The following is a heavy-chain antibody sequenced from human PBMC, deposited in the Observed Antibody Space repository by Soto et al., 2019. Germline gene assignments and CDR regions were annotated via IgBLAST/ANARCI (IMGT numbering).Heavy chain of an antibody. CDR2: IWDDGSNK. V-gene: IGHV3-33*06. J-gene: IGHJ3*02. CDR1: GFTFSSYG. D-gene: IGHD6-19*01. CDR3: AKDQVQWLEAGAFDI. Sequence: GGSLRLSCAASGFTFSSYGMHWVRQAPGKGLEWVAVIWDDGSNKYYADSVKGRFTISRDNSKNTLYLQMNSLRAEDTAVYYCAKDQVQWLEAGAFDIWGQGTMVTVSS.